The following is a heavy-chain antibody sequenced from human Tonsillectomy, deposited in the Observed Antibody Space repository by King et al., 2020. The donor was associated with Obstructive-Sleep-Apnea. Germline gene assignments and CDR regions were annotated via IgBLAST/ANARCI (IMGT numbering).Heavy chain of an antibody. CDR1: GGSISSYY. D-gene: IGHD6-25*01. Sequence: VQLQESGPGLVKPSETLSLTCTVSGGSISSYYWSWIRQPPGKGLKWIGYIYYSGSTNYNPSLKSRVTISVDTSKNQFSLKLSSVTAADTAVYYCARPAATPSNDAFDIWGQGTMVTVSS. J-gene: IGHJ3*02. CDR3: ARPAATPSNDAFDI. V-gene: IGHV4-59*08. CDR2: IYYSGST.